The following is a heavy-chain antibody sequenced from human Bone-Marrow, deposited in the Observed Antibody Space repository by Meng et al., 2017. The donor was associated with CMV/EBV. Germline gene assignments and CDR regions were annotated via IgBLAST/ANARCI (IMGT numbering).Heavy chain of an antibody. Sequence: SGPTLVKPTQTLTLTCTFSGFSLSTSGVGVGWIRQPPGKALEWLALIYWNDDKRYSPSLKSRLTITKDTSKNQVVLTMTNMEPLDTATYYCAHTPYSSSWWYFDDWGQGTPVTVSS. D-gene: IGHD6-13*01. CDR2: IYWNDDK. V-gene: IGHV2-5*01. CDR3: AHTPYSSSWWYFDD. CDR1: GFSLSTSGVG. J-gene: IGHJ4*02.